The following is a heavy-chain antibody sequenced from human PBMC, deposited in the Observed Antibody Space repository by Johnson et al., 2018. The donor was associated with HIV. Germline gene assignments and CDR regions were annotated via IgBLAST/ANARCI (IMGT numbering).Heavy chain of an antibody. D-gene: IGHD6-13*01. Sequence: QVQLVESGGGVVQPGGSLRLSCAACEFTFSRFAMHWVRQAPGKGLEWVAVISYDGSYKYYADSVKGRFTISRDNSKNTLYLQMNSLKIEDTAVYYCTTGQLGGASDIWGQGTMVTVSS. V-gene: IGHV3-30*04. CDR3: TTGQLGGASDI. CDR2: ISYDGSYK. J-gene: IGHJ3*02. CDR1: EFTFSRFA.